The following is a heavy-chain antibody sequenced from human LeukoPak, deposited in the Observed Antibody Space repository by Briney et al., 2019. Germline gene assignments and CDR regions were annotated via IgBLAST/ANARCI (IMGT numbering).Heavy chain of an antibody. Sequence: ASVKVSCKASGYTFTGYYMHWVRQAPGQGLECMGRINPNSGGTNYAQKFQGRVTMTRDTSISTAYMELSRLRSDDTAVYYCARGSSLSSAMVRGVIDYWGQGTLVTVSS. J-gene: IGHJ4*02. CDR3: ARGSSLSSAMVRGVIDY. CDR2: INPNSGGT. D-gene: IGHD3-10*01. CDR1: GYTFTGYY. V-gene: IGHV1-2*06.